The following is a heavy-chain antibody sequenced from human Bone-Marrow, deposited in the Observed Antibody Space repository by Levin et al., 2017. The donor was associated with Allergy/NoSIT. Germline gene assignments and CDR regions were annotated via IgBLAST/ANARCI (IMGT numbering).Heavy chain of an antibody. J-gene: IGHJ4*02. CDR2: ISSSGTTI. Sequence: GGSLRLSCAASGSRFSDYYMTWIRQTPGKGLEWLSYISSSGTTIYYADSVRGRFTVSRDNAKKSLHLQMNSLRAEDTALYYCAGTRNAWSYGQYDDWGQGTLVTVSS. CDR1: GSRFSDYY. V-gene: IGHV3-11*01. D-gene: IGHD1-26*01. CDR3: AGTRNAWSYGQYDD.